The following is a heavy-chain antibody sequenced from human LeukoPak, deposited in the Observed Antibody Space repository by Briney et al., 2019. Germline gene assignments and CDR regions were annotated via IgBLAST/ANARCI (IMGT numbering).Heavy chain of an antibody. V-gene: IGHV4-59*01. CDR1: GGSISSYY. J-gene: IGHJ4*02. Sequence: SETLSLTCTVSGGSISSYYWSWVRQPPGKGLEWIGYIYYSGSTNYNPSLKSRVTISVDTFRNQFSLKLSSVTAADTAVYCCARVLRYSYGFDYWGQGTLVTVSS. CDR3: ARVLRYSYGFDY. D-gene: IGHD5-18*01. CDR2: IYYSGST.